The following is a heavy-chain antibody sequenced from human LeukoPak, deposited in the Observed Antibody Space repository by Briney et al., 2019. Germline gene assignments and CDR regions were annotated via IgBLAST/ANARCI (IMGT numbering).Heavy chain of an antibody. CDR3: ATYYYDSRGYPFDY. V-gene: IGHV4-39*01. Sequence: SETLSLTCTVSGGSISSSSYYWGWIRQPPGKGLEWIGSIYYSGSTYYNPSLKSRVTISVDTSKNQFSLKLSSVTAADTAVYYCATYYYDSRGYPFDYWGQGTLVTVSS. CDR1: GGSISSSSYY. D-gene: IGHD3-22*01. J-gene: IGHJ4*02. CDR2: IYYSGST.